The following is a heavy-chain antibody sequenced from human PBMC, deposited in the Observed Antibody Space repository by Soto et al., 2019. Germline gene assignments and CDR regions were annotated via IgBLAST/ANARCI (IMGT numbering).Heavy chain of an antibody. CDR3: ARDGRAHDFWSGYDLINWFDP. Sequence: QVQLVQSGAEVKKPGASVKVSCKASGYTFTSYAMHWVRQAPGQRLEWMGWINAGNGNTKYSQKFQGRVTITRDTSASTAYRELSSLRSEDTAVYYCARDGRAHDFWSGYDLINWFDPWGQGTLVTVSS. J-gene: IGHJ5*02. V-gene: IGHV1-3*01. D-gene: IGHD3-3*01. CDR1: GYTFTSYA. CDR2: INAGNGNT.